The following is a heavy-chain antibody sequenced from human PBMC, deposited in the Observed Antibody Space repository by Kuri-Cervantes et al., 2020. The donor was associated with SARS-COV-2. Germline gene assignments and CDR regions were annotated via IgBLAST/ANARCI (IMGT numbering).Heavy chain of an antibody. CDR3: ARSEEVSDFWSGYYDY. CDR1: GYTFTSYG. D-gene: IGHD3-3*01. CDR2: ISAYNGNT. Sequence: ASVKVSCKASGYTFTSYGISWVRQAPGQGLEWMGWISAYNGNTNYAQKLQGRVTMTTDTSTSTAYMELRSLRSDDTAVYYCARSEEVSDFWSGYYDYWGQGTLVTSPQ. V-gene: IGHV1-18*01. J-gene: IGHJ4*02.